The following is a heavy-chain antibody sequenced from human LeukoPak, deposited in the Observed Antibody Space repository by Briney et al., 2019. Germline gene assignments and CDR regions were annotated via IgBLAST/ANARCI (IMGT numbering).Heavy chain of an antibody. CDR1: GFTFSGYA. D-gene: IGHD6-13*01. CDR3: EGDLRRIADYYFDY. Sequence: PGRSLRLSCAASGFTFSGYAIHWVRQAPDKGLEWVSFISSDGRDKQHADSVKGRFTISRDNSKNTLYLQTNSLRPEDTAVYYCEGDLRRIADYYFDYWGQGTLVTVSS. V-gene: IGHV3-30*03. J-gene: IGHJ4*02. CDR2: ISSDGRDK.